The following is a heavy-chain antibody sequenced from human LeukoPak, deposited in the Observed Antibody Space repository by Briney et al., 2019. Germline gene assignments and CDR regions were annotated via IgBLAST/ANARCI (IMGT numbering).Heavy chain of an antibody. CDR2: ILTKDDGGTI. D-gene: IGHD2-2*01. CDR3: STLGYCSRTGCRSRNFIDL. V-gene: IGHV3-15*01. J-gene: IGHJ6*03. CDR1: GFTFSNAW. Sequence: PGGSLRLSCAGSGFTFSNAWLTWVRQAPGKGLEWVGRILTKDDGGTIDYAAPVEGRFTISRDDSKRTLYLQMNSLKIEDTAVYYCSTLGYCSRTGCRSRNFIDLWGKGTTVTVSS.